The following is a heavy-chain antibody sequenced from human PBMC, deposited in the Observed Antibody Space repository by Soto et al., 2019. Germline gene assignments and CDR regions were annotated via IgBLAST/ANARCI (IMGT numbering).Heavy chain of an antibody. CDR1: GYTFTGYY. D-gene: IGHD2-2*01. V-gene: IGHV1-2*02. CDR3: ASSVVVPAAIFHYYYYGMDV. Sequence: ASVKVSCKASGYTFTGYYMHWVRQAPGQGLEWMGWIHPNSGGTNYAQKFQGRVTMTRDTSISTACMELSRLRSDDTAVYYRASSVVVPAAIFHYYYYGMDVWGQGTTVTVSS. CDR2: IHPNSGGT. J-gene: IGHJ6*02.